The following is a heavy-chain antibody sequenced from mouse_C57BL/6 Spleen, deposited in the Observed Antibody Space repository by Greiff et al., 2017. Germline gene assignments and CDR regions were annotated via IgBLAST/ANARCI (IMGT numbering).Heavy chain of an antibody. CDR2: IRFKSDNYET. CDR1: GFTLSNYW. J-gene: IGHJ4*01. Sequence: EVQRAASGGGLVQPGGSMKLSCVASGFTLSNYWMNWVRPYPEKGLEWVSQIRFKSDNYETHYAESVQGRFTITRDDSKCCVYLQMNNLRAEDTGIYYCTATVVVEDYWGQGTSVTVSS. CDR3: TATVVVEDY. V-gene: IGHV6-3*01. D-gene: IGHD1-1*01.